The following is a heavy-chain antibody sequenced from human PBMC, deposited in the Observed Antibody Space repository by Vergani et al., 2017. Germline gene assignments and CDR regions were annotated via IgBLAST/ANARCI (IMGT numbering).Heavy chain of an antibody. CDR3: ARDQYYLGSGSYPYFYYYGLDL. D-gene: IGHD3-10*01. Sequence: EVQLVESGGGLVKRGGCLRLSCAASGFTFSSYSMNWVCQAPGKGLEWDSSLSSSSSYIHYSDSLKGRFTISRDNAKSSLYLQMNSLRAEDTGVYYCARDQYYLGSGSYPYFYYYGLDLWGQGTTVTVSS. V-gene: IGHV3-21*01. CDR2: LSSSSSYI. CDR1: GFTFSSYS. J-gene: IGHJ6*02.